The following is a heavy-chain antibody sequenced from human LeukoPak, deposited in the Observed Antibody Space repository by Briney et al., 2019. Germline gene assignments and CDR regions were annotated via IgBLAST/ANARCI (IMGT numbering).Heavy chain of an antibody. V-gene: IGHV1-69*01. CDR1: GGTFSSYA. Sequence: SVKVSCTASGGTFSSYAISWVRQAPGQGLEWMGGIIPIFGTANYAQKFQGRVTITADESTSTAYMELSSLRSEDTAVYHCARGTLPYSSSDYFDYWGQGTLVTVSS. D-gene: IGHD6-6*01. CDR3: ARGTLPYSSSDYFDY. J-gene: IGHJ4*02. CDR2: IIPIFGTA.